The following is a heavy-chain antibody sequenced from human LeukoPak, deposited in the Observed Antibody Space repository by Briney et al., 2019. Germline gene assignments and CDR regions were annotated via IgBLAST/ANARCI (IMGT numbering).Heavy chain of an antibody. CDR2: ITWDGAVT. V-gene: IGHV3-43*01. D-gene: IGHD2-2*01. J-gene: IGHJ4*01. CDR1: GFTFDDYP. CDR3: VKDMSEGPHTSSLQY. Sequence: GGSLRLSCAASGFTFDDYPMHWVRQTPKKGLEWVSLITWDGAVTHNADSVKGRFTISRDNSKNSLYLQMNSLRVEDTALYYCVKDMSEGPHTSSLQYWGHGTPVTVSS.